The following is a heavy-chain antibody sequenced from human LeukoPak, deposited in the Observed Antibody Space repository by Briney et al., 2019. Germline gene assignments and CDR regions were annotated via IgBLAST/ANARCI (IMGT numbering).Heavy chain of an antibody. CDR3: AKGGRLEGYFDY. Sequence: GGSLRLSCAASGFTFSSYAMSWVRQAPGKGLEWVAFIRYDGSNKYCADSVKGRFTISRDNSKNTLYLQMNSLRAEDTAVYYCAKGGRLEGYFDYWGQGTLVTVSS. V-gene: IGHV3-30*02. J-gene: IGHJ4*02. CDR2: IRYDGSNK. CDR1: GFTFSSYA. D-gene: IGHD1-1*01.